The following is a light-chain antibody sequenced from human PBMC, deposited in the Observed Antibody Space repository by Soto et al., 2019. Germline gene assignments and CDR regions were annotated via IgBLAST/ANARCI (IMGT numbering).Light chain of an antibody. CDR3: QQRSNLPRT. Sequence: IVLPESPATLSFSPGERATLSCRASPSVSSYLAWYQQKPGQAPRLLIYDASNRATGIPARFSGSGSGTDFTLTISSLEPEDFAVYYCQQRSNLPRTFGQGTKVDIK. CDR1: PSVSSY. J-gene: IGKJ1*01. V-gene: IGKV3-11*01. CDR2: DAS.